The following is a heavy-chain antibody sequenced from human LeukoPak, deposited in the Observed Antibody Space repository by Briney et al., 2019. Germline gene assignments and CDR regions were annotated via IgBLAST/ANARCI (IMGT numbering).Heavy chain of an antibody. Sequence: PSETLSLTCTVSGGSISTYYWSWIRQPPGKGLEWIGYVDYSGSTKYSPSLKSRVTMSVDTSKNQFSLKLSPVTAADTAVYYCARDIGGRYYFHYWGQGTLVTVSS. V-gene: IGHV4-59*01. CDR2: VDYSGST. CDR3: ARDIGGRYYFHY. CDR1: GGSISTYY. D-gene: IGHD3-10*01. J-gene: IGHJ4*02.